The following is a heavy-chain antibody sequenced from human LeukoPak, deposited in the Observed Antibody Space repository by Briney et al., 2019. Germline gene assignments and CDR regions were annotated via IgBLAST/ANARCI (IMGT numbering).Heavy chain of an antibody. J-gene: IGHJ4*02. CDR2: ISAYNGNT. Sequence: ASVKVSCKASGYTFTSYGISWVRQAPGQGLEWMGWISAYNGNTNYAQKLQGRVTMTTDTSTSTAYMELRSLRSDDTAVYYYARDTRSYTAMVTEGWYWGQGTLVTVSS. V-gene: IGHV1-18*01. CDR3: ARDTRSYTAMVTEGWY. D-gene: IGHD5-18*01. CDR1: GYTFTSYG.